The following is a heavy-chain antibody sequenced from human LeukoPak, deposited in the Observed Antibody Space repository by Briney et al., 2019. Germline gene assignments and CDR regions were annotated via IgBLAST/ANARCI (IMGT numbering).Heavy chain of an antibody. D-gene: IGHD6-19*01. CDR2: ISSSSSYI. CDR3: ARESVAGILYDY. J-gene: IGHJ4*02. Sequence: GGSLRLSCAASGFTFSSYSMSWVRQAPGKGLEWVSSISSSSSYIYYADSVKGRFTISRDNAKNSLYLQMNSLRAEDTAVYYCARESVAGILYDYWGQGSLVTVSS. CDR1: GFTFSSYS. V-gene: IGHV3-21*01.